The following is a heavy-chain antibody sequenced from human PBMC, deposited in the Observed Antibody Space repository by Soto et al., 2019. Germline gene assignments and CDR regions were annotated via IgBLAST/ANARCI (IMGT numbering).Heavy chain of an antibody. CDR2: IHYSGST. CDR1: GGSISSGGYY. J-gene: IGHJ5*02. V-gene: IGHV4-31*03. CDR3: ARNTPQLDSNNNWFDP. D-gene: IGHD6-13*01. Sequence: QVQLQESGPGLVKPSQTLSLTCTVSGGSISSGGYYWSGLRQHPGKGLEWIGYIHYSGSTYYNPALKNRATIAVDTSKNQLSRKLSSVTAADTAVYYRARNTPQLDSNNNWFDPWGQGTLVTVSS.